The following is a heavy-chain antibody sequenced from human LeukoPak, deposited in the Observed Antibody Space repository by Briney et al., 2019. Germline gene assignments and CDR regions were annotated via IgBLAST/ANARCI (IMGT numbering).Heavy chain of an antibody. D-gene: IGHD3-3*01. V-gene: IGHV3-30*18. Sequence: PGRSLRLSCAASGFTFSSYGMHWVRQAPGEGLEWVAVISYDGSNKYYADSVKGRFTISRDNSKNTLYLQMNSLRAEDTAVYYCAKDADRFLEWTVAFDIWGQGTMVTVSS. CDR3: AKDADRFLEWTVAFDI. CDR1: GFTFSSYG. CDR2: ISYDGSNK. J-gene: IGHJ3*02.